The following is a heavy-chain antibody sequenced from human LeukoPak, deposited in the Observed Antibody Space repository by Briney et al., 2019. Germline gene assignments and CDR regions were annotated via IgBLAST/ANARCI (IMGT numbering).Heavy chain of an antibody. CDR3: ARTSSPAAHFDY. D-gene: IGHD6-13*01. J-gene: IGHJ4*02. Sequence: ASVKVSCKASGYTFTDYYMHWARQAPGQGLEWMGWINPNSGGTNYAQKFQGRVTMTRDTSISTAYMELSRLRSDDTAVYYCARTSSPAAHFDYWGQGTLVTVSS. CDR2: INPNSGGT. CDR1: GYTFTDYY. V-gene: IGHV1-2*02.